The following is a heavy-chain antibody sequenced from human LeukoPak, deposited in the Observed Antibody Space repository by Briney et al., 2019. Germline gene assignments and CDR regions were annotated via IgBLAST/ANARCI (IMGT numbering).Heavy chain of an antibody. D-gene: IGHD3-22*01. CDR2: ISGSGDST. Sequence: GGSLRLSCAASGFTFSSYAMSWVRQAPGKGLEWVSAISGSGDSTYYGDSVKGRFTISRDNSKNTLYLQMNSLRDEDTAVYFCARRPYSDTSGRLSDVWGQGTTVTVSS. CDR1: GFTFSSYA. CDR3: ARRPYSDTSGRLSDV. V-gene: IGHV3-23*01. J-gene: IGHJ6*02.